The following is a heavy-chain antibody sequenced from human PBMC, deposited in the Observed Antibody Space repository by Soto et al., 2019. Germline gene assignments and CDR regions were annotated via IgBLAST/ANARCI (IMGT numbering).Heavy chain of an antibody. CDR3: ARDRVEMATVFDY. Sequence: GGSLRLSCVASGFSFSSYSMNWVRQALGKGLEWVSSISSSSNYIYYADSVKGRFTISRDNAKNSLYLQMNSLRAEDTAVYYCARDRVEMATVFDYWGQGTLVTVSS. CDR2: ISSSSNYI. D-gene: IGHD4-4*01. CDR1: GFSFSSYS. J-gene: IGHJ4*02. V-gene: IGHV3-21*01.